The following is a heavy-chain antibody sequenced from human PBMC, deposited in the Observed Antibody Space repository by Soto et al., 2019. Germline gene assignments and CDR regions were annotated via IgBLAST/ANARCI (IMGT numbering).Heavy chain of an antibody. CDR1: GGSFSGYY. V-gene: IGHV4-34*01. Sequence: QVQLQQWGAGLLKPSETLSLTCAVYGGSFSGYYWSWIRQPPGKGLEWLGEINHSGSTNYNPSLKSRVTISVDTSQNQFSLKLSSVTAADTAVYYCARHAHVVVGAAKQDWYFDLWGRGTLVTVSS. D-gene: IGHD2-15*01. CDR2: INHSGST. CDR3: ARHAHVVVGAAKQDWYFDL. J-gene: IGHJ2*01.